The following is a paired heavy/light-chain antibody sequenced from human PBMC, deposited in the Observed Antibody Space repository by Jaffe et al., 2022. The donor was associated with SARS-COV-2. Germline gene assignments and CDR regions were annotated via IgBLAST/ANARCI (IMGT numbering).Heavy chain of an antibody. CDR3: ARGAGFCSGGSCHFDP. D-gene: IGHD2-15*01. V-gene: IGHV7-4-1*02. Sequence: QVQLVQSGSELKKPGASVKVSCKASGYTFTSYAMNWVRQAPGQGLQWMGWINTDTRNPTYAQGFTGRFVFSLDTSVSTAYLQISSLEAEDTAVYYCARGAGFCSGGSCHFDPWGQGTLVTVSS. CDR1: GYTFTSYA. CDR2: INTDTRNP. J-gene: IGHJ5*02.
Light chain of an antibody. V-gene: IGLV5-45*02. CDR3: MIWHSSAVV. CDR1: SGINVGTYR. J-gene: IGLJ3*02. CDR2: YQSDSDK. Sequence: QAVLTQPSSLSASPGASASLTCTLRSGINVGTYRIYWYQQRPGSPPQYLLRYQSDSDKQQGSGVPSRFSGSKDASANAGILLISGLQPEDEADYYCMIWHSSAVVFGGGTKLTVL.